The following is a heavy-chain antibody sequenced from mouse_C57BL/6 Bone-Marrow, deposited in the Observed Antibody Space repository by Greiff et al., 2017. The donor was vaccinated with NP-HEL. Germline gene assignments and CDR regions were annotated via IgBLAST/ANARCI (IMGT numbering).Heavy chain of an antibody. D-gene: IGHD1-1*01. V-gene: IGHV5-9*01. Sequence: DVMLVESGGGLVKPGGSLKLSCAASGFTFSSYTMSWVRQTPEKRLEWVATISGGGGNTYYPDSVKGRFTISRDNAKNTLYLQMSSLRSEDTALYYCARTTVVAHWYFDVWGTGTTVTVSS. CDR1: GFTFSSYT. J-gene: IGHJ1*03. CDR2: ISGGGGNT. CDR3: ARTTVVAHWYFDV.